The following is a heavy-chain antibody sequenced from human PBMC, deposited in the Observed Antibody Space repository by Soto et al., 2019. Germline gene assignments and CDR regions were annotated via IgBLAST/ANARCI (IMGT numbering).Heavy chain of an antibody. CDR1: GGSISSGGYS. CDR3: ARASYNWNDTYYFDY. CDR2: IYHSGST. J-gene: IGHJ4*02. D-gene: IGHD1-20*01. Sequence: PSETLSLTCAVSGGSISSGGYSWSWIRQPPGKGLEWIGYIYHSGSTYYNPSLKSRVTISVDRSKNQFSLKLSSVTAADTAVYYCARASYNWNDTYYFDYWGQGTLVTVSS. V-gene: IGHV4-30-2*01.